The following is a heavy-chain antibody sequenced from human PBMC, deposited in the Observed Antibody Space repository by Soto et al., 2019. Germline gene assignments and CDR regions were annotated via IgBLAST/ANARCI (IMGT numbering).Heavy chain of an antibody. J-gene: IGHJ4*02. CDR1: GFTIISYW. CDR2: IKTDGTVT. D-gene: IGHD3-16*01. V-gene: IGHV3-74*03. CDR3: AKDLSWGQCDY. Sequence: GGSMRLSCAASGFTIISYWMHWVRQDAGKGLLWVSSIKTDGTVTQYADSVKGRFTVSRDNAKNTLYLQMNSLRAEDTAVYYCAKDLSWGQCDYWGQGALVTVSS.